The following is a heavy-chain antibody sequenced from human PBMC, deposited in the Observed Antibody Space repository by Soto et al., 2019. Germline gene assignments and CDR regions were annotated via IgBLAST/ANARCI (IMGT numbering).Heavy chain of an antibody. D-gene: IGHD2-15*01. CDR1: GGTFSSYA. V-gene: IGHV1-69*01. Sequence: QVQLVQSGAEVKKPGSSVKVSCKASGGTFSSYAISWVRQAPGQGLEWMGGIIPIFGTANYEQKFQGRVTTTADESTSTAYMELSSLRSEDTAVYYCASGSGYCSGGSCLFNCFDPWGQGTLVTVSS. CDR2: IIPIFGTA. CDR3: ASGSGYCSGGSCLFNCFDP. J-gene: IGHJ5*02.